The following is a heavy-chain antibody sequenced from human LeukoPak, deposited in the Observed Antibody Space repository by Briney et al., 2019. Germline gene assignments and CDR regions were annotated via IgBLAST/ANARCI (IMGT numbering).Heavy chain of an antibody. CDR1: GYTFTSYA. CDR2: INTNTGNP. D-gene: IGHD6-19*01. CDR3: ARGQAMVAPDSGWSNR. Sequence: GASVKVSCKASGYTFTSYAMNWVRQAPGQGLEWMGWINTNTGNPTYAQGFTGRFVFSLDTSVSTAYLQISSLKAEDTAVYYCARGQAMVAPDSGWSNRWGQGTLVTVSS. V-gene: IGHV7-4-1*02. J-gene: IGHJ4*02.